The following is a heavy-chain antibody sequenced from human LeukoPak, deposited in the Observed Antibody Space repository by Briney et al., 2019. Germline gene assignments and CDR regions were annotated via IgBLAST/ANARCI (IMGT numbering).Heavy chain of an antibody. CDR1: GGSISSGSYY. D-gene: IGHD2-2*01. CDR2: FYTSGST. V-gene: IGHV4-61*02. Sequence: SETLSLTCTVSGGSISSGSYYWSWIRQPAGKGLEWLGRFYTSGSTNYNPSLKSRVTISVDTSKNQFSLKLSSVTAADTAVYYCARDIVVVPAATGSWFDPWGQGTLVTVSS. J-gene: IGHJ5*02. CDR3: ARDIVVVPAATGSWFDP.